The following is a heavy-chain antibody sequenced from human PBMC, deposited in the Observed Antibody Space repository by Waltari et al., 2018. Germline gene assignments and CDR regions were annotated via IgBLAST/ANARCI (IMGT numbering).Heavy chain of an antibody. CDR1: EFTFSTYW. CDR2: INHDGSEK. CDR3: ATYRWLGY. Sequence: EVQLVESGGGLVQPGGSLRLSCAVSEFTFSTYWMTWVRQASGGGLEWVANINHDGSEKNYVDSVKGRFTISRDNARNSLYLQMNSLRAEDTAVYYCATYRWLGYWGQGTLVTVSS. D-gene: IGHD3-10*01. V-gene: IGHV3-7*03. J-gene: IGHJ4*02.